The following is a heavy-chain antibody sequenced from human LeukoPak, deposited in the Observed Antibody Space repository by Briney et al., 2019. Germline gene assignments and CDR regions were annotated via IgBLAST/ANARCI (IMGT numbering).Heavy chain of an antibody. V-gene: IGHV1-69*04. D-gene: IGHD1-26*01. CDR1: GGTFSSYA. J-gene: IGHJ4*02. CDR3: ARDSGSYRGCFDY. Sequence: ASMKVSCKASGGTFSSYAISWVRQAPGQGLEWMGRIIPILGIANYAQKFQGRVTITADKSTSTAYMELSSLRSEDTAVYYCARDSGSYRGCFDYWGQGTLVTVSS. CDR2: IIPILGIA.